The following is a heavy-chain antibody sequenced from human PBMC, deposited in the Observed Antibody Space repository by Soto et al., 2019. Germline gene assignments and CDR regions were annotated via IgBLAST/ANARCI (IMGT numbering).Heavy chain of an antibody. CDR1: GFTFNRYG. CDR2: ISSDGNDK. V-gene: IGHV3-30*18. Sequence: QVQLVESGGGVVQPGRSLRLSCAASGFTFNRYGMHWVRQAPGRGLEWVVVISSDGNDKHYADSVKGRFTISRDNSKNTLYLQMNTLRGEDTALYYCVNDQDAAAAAYYFDSWGQGTLVTVSS. CDR3: VNDQDAAAAAYYFDS. J-gene: IGHJ4*02. D-gene: IGHD6-13*01.